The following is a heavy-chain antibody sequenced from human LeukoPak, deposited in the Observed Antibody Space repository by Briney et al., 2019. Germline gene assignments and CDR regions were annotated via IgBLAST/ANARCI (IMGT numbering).Heavy chain of an antibody. V-gene: IGHV3-7*01. D-gene: IGHD3-3*01. J-gene: IGHJ4*02. Sequence: GGSLRLSCAASGFTFSSYWMSWVRQAPGKGLEWVANIKQDGSEKYYVDSVKGRFTISRDNAKNSLYLQMNSLRAEDTAVDYCARAHPPYYGFWSGRPGGFVYGGRGPRVTVSS. CDR2: IKQDGSEK. CDR3: ARAHPPYYGFWSGRPGGFVY. CDR1: GFTFSSYW.